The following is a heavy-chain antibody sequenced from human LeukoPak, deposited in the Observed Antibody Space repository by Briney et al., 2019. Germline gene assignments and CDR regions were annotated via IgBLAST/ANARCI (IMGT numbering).Heavy chain of an antibody. CDR3: ARHWRTTVTTLSGAFDI. D-gene: IGHD4-17*01. V-gene: IGHV5-51*01. CDR1: GYSFPSYW. CDR2: IYPSDSDT. J-gene: IGHJ3*02. Sequence: GESLKISCKASGYSFPSYWIAWVRQMPGQGLEWMGVIYPSDSDTKYSPSFQGQVTISADKSINTAYLHWSSLKASDTAMYYCARHWRTTVTTLSGAFDIWGQGTMVTVSS.